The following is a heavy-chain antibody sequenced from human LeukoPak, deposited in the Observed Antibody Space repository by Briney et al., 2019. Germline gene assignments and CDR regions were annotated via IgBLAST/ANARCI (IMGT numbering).Heavy chain of an antibody. D-gene: IGHD4-17*01. CDR2: ISYDGSNK. V-gene: IGHV3-30*03. CDR1: GFTFSSYG. J-gene: IGHJ4*02. CDR3: ARADYGDYEYYLDY. Sequence: PGGSLRLSCAASGFTFSSYGMHWVRQAPGKGLEWVAVISYDGSNKYYADSVKGRFTISRDNSKNTLYLQMNSLRAEDTAVYYCARADYGDYEYYLDYWGQGTLVTVSS.